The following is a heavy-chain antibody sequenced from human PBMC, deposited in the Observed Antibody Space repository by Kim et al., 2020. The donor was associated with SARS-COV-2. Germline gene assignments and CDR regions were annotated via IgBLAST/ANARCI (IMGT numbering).Heavy chain of an antibody. CDR2: LYYSGST. CDR1: GYSISSSNW. Sequence: SETLSLTCAVSGYSISSSNWWGWIRQHPGKGLEWIGYLYYSGSTYYNPSLKSRVTMSVDTSTNQFSLQLSSVTAVATAAFYCARRRRRGGGACDIWGQG. CDR3: ARRRRRGGGACDI. V-gene: IGHV4-28*01. J-gene: IGHJ3*02. D-gene: IGHD2-21*02.